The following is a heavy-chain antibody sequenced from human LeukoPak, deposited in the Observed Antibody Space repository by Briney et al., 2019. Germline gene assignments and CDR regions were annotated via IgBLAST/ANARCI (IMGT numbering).Heavy chain of an antibody. J-gene: IGHJ4*02. Sequence: GGSLRLSCAASGFTFSSYAMHWVRQAPGKGLEYVSAISSNGGSTYYANSVKGGFTISRDNSKNTLYLQMGSLRAEDMAVYYCARGGYYYDSSGYDLFDYWGQGTLVTVSS. D-gene: IGHD3-22*01. CDR2: ISSNGGST. CDR1: GFTFSSYA. V-gene: IGHV3-64*01. CDR3: ARGGYYYDSSGYDLFDY.